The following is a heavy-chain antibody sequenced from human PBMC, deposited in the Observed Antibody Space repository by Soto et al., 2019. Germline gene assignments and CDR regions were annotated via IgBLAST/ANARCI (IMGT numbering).Heavy chain of an antibody. CDR1: GFTFSINS. J-gene: IGHJ3*02. V-gene: IGHV3-48*02. CDR2: ISASGTTI. Sequence: EVQLVESGGGLVQPGGSLRLSCAASGFTFSINSMSWVRQAPGKGLEWVAYISASGTTINYADSVKGRFIISRDDAKNSLYLQMNSLRDEDTAVYYCARDRHWEQWLGPHDAFHIWGQGTMVTVSS. D-gene: IGHD6-19*01. CDR3: ARDRHWEQWLGPHDAFHI.